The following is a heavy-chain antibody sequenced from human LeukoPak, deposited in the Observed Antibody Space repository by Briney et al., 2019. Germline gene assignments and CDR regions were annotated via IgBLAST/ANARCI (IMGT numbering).Heavy chain of an antibody. CDR2: IGSDNKP. V-gene: IGHV3-23*05. CDR3: ARTPGDSSSWYSDS. CDR1: GFTFSAYA. Sequence: GGSLRLSCEASGFTFSAYAMTWVRQAPGQGLEWVSSIGSDNKPHYSESVKGRFAISRDNSKNTLYLQMSSLRAEDTAVYYCARTPGDSSSWYSDSWGQGTLVTVSS. D-gene: IGHD6-13*01. J-gene: IGHJ4*02.